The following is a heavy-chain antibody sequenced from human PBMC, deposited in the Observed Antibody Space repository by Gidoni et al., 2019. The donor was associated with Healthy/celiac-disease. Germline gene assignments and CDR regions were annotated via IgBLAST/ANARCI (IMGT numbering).Heavy chain of an antibody. D-gene: IGHD3-16*02. Sequence: QVQLQESGPGLVKPSETLSLTCTVSGGSISNYYWSWIRKPPGKGLEWIGYIYYTGSTNYNPSLKSRVTISVDTSKNQFSLKLSSVTAADTAVYYCARGLMITFGGVIVPGTFDIWGQGTMVTVSS. J-gene: IGHJ3*02. CDR2: IYYTGST. V-gene: IGHV4-59*01. CDR3: ARGLMITFGGVIVPGTFDI. CDR1: GGSISNYY.